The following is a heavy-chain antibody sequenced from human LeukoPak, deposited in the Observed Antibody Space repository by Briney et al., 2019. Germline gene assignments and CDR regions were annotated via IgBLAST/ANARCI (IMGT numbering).Heavy chain of an antibody. CDR3: ARAVRYQLLPDY. V-gene: IGHV1-8*01. CDR1: GYIFSNYD. D-gene: IGHD2-2*01. CDR2: MNPNSGNT. Sequence: ASVKVSCKASGYIFSNYDISWVRQATGQGLEWMGWMNPNSGNTSYALQFQGRVTFSTDTSITTAYMEMSSVRSDDTAVYYCARAVRYQLLPDYWGQGTLVTVSS. J-gene: IGHJ4*02.